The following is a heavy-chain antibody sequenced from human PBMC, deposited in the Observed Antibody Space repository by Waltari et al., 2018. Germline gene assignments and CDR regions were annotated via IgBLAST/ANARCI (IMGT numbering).Heavy chain of an antibody. J-gene: IGHJ4*02. D-gene: IGHD6-25*01. V-gene: IGHV3-7*04. CDR3: VRIASHSGDY. CDR2: IKEDGTKQ. CDR1: GVTVSGNC. Sequence: ELQLEESGGGLVPRGGAVGRAWVAAGVTVSGNCLAWVRQSPRKGLEWVAAIKEDGTKQSYVASVEGRFTISRDNAKNSLHLQMNSLRPEDTALYFCVRIASHSGDYWGQGTLVTVSS.